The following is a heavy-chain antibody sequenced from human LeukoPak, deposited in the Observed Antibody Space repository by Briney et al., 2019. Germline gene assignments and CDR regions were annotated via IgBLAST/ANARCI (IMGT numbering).Heavy chain of an antibody. CDR2: MSLSTNGK. D-gene: IGHD3-16*01. J-gene: IGHJ3*02. V-gene: IGHV3-23*01. CDR1: GFTFSSYD. Sequence: GGSLRLSCAAYGFTFSSYDMSWVRQAPGKGLEWVSSMSLSTNGKTYADSVKGRFTISTDNAKNTLYLQMDSLRAEDTAIYYCAKALTRWAFDIWGQGTMVTVSS. CDR3: AKALTRWAFDI.